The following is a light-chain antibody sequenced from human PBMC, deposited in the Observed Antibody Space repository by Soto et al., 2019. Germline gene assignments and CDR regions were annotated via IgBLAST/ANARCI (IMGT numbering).Light chain of an antibody. CDR1: SSNIGAGHD. V-gene: IGLV1-40*01. CDR3: QSYDSSLSGVV. CDR2: GNS. J-gene: IGLJ2*01. Sequence: QSVLTQSPSVSGAPGQRVTISCSGSSSNIGAGHDVYWYQQLPGTAPKLLIYGNSNRPSGVPDRFSGSKSGTSASLAITGLLAEDEADYYCQSYDSSLSGVVFGGGTKLTVL.